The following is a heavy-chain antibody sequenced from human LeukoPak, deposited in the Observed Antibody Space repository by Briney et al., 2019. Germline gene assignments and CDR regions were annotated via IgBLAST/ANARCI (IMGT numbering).Heavy chain of an antibody. CDR3: ARATGANCYWGSNF. CDR2: ICCDDGRT. J-gene: IGHJ4*02. Sequence: GGSLRLSCVASGFAFNTFAMTWVRQAPGKGLEWVSSICCDDGRTYYADSVKGRFTISRDNAQNTLYLQMINLRAEDTALYYCARATGANCYWGSNFWGQRTLVTVSP. V-gene: IGHV3-23*01. D-gene: IGHD2-15*01. CDR1: GFAFNTFA.